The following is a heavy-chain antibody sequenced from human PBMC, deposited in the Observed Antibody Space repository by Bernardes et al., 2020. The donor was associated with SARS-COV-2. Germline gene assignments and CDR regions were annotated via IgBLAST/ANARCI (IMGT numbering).Heavy chain of an antibody. V-gene: IGHV3-23*01. Sequence: GSLRLSCAASGFTFSSYAMSWVRQAPGKGLEWVSVISGSAGNTYYADSVKGRFTISRDVSKNTLYLQMNSLRADDTAVYYCAKGYDDYVWYFDSWGQGTVVTVSS. CDR1: GFTFSSYA. CDR2: ISGSAGNT. J-gene: IGHJ4*02. D-gene: IGHD3-16*01. CDR3: AKGYDDYVWYFDS.